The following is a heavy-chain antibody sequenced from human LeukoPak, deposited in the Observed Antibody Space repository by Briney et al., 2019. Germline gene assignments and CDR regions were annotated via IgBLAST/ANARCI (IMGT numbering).Heavy chain of an antibody. CDR3: ARAKYSSSYDY. CDR1: GGSISSYY. J-gene: IGHJ4*02. V-gene: IGHV4-59*01. CDR2: IYYSGST. D-gene: IGHD6-13*01. Sequence: NPSETLSLTCTVSGGSISSYYWSWIRQPPGKGLEWIGYIYYSGSTNYNPSLKSRVTISVDTSKNQFSLKLSSVTAADTAVYYCARAKYSSSYDYWGQGTLVTVSS.